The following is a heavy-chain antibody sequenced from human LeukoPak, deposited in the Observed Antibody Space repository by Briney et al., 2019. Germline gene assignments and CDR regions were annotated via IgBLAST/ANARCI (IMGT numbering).Heavy chain of an antibody. CDR3: AELGITMIGGV. J-gene: IGHJ6*04. D-gene: IGHD3-10*02. V-gene: IGHV3-11*04. CDR2: ISSSGSTI. Sequence: GGSLRLSCAVSGFTVSGNYMSWVRQAPGKGLEWVSYISSSGSTIYYADSVKGRFTISRDNAKNSLYLQMNSLRAEDTAVYYCAELGITMIGGVWGKGTTVTISS. CDR1: GFTVSGNY.